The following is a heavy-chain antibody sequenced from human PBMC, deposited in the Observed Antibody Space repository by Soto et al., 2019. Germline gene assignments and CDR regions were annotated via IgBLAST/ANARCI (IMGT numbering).Heavy chain of an antibody. J-gene: IGHJ5*02. Sequence: QVQLVESGGGVVQPGRSLRLSCVASGFTLSNTAMHWVRQAPGKGLEWVAMISHDGSNTYYGDSVKGRFTISRDNSWNTLYLHMDSLRPEDTSVYYCAKDWGSSGWFNWFDPWGQGTLVTVSS. V-gene: IGHV3-30*18. CDR2: ISHDGSNT. CDR3: AKDWGSSGWFNWFDP. CDR1: GFTLSNTA. D-gene: IGHD6-19*01.